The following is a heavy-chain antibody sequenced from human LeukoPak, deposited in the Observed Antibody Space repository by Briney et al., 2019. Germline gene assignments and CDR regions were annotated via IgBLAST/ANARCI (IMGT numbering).Heavy chain of an antibody. CDR1: GYTFTSYY. D-gene: IGHD5-12*01. Sequence: ASVKVSCKASGYTFTSYYMHWVRQAPGQGLEWMGIINPSGGSTSYAQKFQGRVTMARDTSTSTVYMELSSLRSEDPAVCYCARDSHSGDDRWGQGTLVTVSS. V-gene: IGHV1-46*01. J-gene: IGHJ4*02. CDR2: INPSGGST. CDR3: ARDSHSGDDR.